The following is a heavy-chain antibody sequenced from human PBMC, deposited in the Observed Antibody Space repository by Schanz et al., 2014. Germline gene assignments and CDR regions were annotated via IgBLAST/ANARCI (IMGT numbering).Heavy chain of an antibody. V-gene: IGHV3-73*01. CDR1: GFTVSAYS. J-gene: IGHJ5*02. D-gene: IGHD4-4*01. CDR2: VRTKDNHYAT. CDR3: ASYDNSGPYYLNH. Sequence: EVQVVESGGGLVRPGGSLRLSCSGFTVSAYSANWVRQASGKGLEWVGRVRTKDNHYATSYGASVSGRFTISRDDSKNTAYLQMNSLRTGDTAMYYCASYDNSGPYYLNHWGRGTLVTVSS.